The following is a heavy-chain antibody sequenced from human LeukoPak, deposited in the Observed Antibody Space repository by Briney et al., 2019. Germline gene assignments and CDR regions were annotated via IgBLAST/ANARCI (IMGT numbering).Heavy chain of an antibody. V-gene: IGHV1-2*02. CDR3: GRRRLSSSSLGAFDI. Sequence: ASVKVSCKASGYTFTDYYNWVRQAPGQGLEWMGWINPNSGGTNYAQKFQGRVTMTRDTSINTAYMELSSLRSDDTAVYYCGRRRLSSSSLGAFDIWGQGTMVTVSS. CDR1: GYTFTDYY. J-gene: IGHJ3*02. D-gene: IGHD6-6*01. CDR2: INPNSGGT.